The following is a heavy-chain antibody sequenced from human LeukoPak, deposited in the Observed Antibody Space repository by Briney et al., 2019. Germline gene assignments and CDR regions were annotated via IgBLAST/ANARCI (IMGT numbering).Heavy chain of an antibody. CDR2: IYYSGST. CDR1: GGSISSSSYY. Sequence: SETLSLTCTVSGGSISSSSYYWGWIRQPPGKGLEWIGSIYYSGSTYYNPSLKSRVTISVDTSKNQFSLMLSSVTAADTAVYYCARDSGGYCSSTSCSRRDYYYGMDVWGQGTTVTVSS. J-gene: IGHJ6*02. D-gene: IGHD2-2*01. CDR3: ARDSGGYCSSTSCSRRDYYYGMDV. V-gene: IGHV4-39*07.